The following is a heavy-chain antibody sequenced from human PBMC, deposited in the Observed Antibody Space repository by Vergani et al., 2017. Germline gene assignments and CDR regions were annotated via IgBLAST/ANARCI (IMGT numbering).Heavy chain of an antibody. D-gene: IGHD3-10*01. CDR1: GFTFSSYA. J-gene: IGHJ4*02. V-gene: IGHV3-30*04. Sequence: VQLVESGGGVVQPGRSLRLSCAASGFTFSSYAMHWVRQAPGKGLEWVAVISYDGSNKYYADSVKGRFTIYRDNSKNTLYLQMNSLRAEDTAVYYCANGGFYYGSGSYSHYWGQGTLVTVSS. CDR2: ISYDGSNK. CDR3: ANGGFYYGSGSYSHY.